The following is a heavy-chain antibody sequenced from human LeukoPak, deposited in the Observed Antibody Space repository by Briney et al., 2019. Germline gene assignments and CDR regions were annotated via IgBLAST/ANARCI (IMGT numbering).Heavy chain of an antibody. Sequence: SETLSLTCTVSGGSISTYYWSWIRQPPGKGLEWIGYIFYSGSTNYNPSLESRITISMDTSKNQFSLRLSSVTAADTAVYYCARLGIGVVPSAMLGDYYFDYWGQGTLVTVSS. CDR2: IFYSGST. D-gene: IGHD2-2*01. CDR3: ARLGIGVVPSAMLGDYYFDY. CDR1: GGSISTYY. V-gene: IGHV4-59*08. J-gene: IGHJ4*02.